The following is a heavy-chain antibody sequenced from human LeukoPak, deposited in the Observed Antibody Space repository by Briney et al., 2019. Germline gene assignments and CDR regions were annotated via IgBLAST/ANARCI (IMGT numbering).Heavy chain of an antibody. CDR1: GFTFSSNN. J-gene: IGHJ4*02. CDR2: ISSSGSTI. D-gene: IGHD1-26*01. Sequence: GGSLRLSCAASGFTFSSNNMNLVRQAPGKGLEWVSYISSSGSTIYHADSVKGRFTISRDNAKNSLYLQMNSLGAEDTARYYCARSPYSGSYGPFDYWGQGTLVTVSS. V-gene: IGHV3-48*01. CDR3: ARSPYSGSYGPFDY.